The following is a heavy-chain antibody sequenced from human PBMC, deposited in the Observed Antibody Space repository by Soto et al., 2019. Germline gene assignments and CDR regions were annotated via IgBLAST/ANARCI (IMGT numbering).Heavy chain of an antibody. J-gene: IGHJ4*02. Sequence: QVQLVQSGAEVKKPGASVKVSCKASGYTFTSFYMHWVRQAPGQGLEWMGIINPSGGGTSYAQKFQGRVTMTSDTSTSTIYMELSSLRSEDTAMYYCARDSPLAYWGQGTLVTVSS. CDR2: INPSGGGT. V-gene: IGHV1-46*01. CDR1: GYTFTSFY. CDR3: ARDSPLAY.